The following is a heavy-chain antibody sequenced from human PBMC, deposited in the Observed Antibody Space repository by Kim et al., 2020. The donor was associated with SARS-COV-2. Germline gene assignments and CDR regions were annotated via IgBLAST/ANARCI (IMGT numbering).Heavy chain of an antibody. CDR2: IYTSGST. CDR3: AREAFKGYYDSSGWDPADAFDI. J-gene: IGHJ3*02. CDR1: GGSISSYY. D-gene: IGHD3-22*01. V-gene: IGHV4-4*07. Sequence: SETLSLTCTVSGGSISSYYWSWIRQPAGKGLEWIGRIYTSGSTNYNPSLKSRVTMSVDTSKNPFSLKLSSVTAAATAVYYCAREAFKGYYDSSGWDPADAFDIWGQGTMVTVSS.